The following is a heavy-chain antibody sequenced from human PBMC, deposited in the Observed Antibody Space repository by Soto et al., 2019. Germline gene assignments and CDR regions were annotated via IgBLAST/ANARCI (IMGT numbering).Heavy chain of an antibody. J-gene: IGHJ3*02. D-gene: IGHD3-3*01. CDR1: GFTFSSYA. V-gene: IGHV3-23*01. Sequence: PGGSLRLSCXASGFTFSSYAMSWVRQAPGKGLEWVSAISGSGGSTYYADSVKGRFTISRDNSKNTLYLQMNSLRAEDTAVYYCAKDGTQSLRFLEDDAFDIWGKGTMVTVS. CDR2: ISGSGGST. CDR3: AKDGTQSLRFLEDDAFDI.